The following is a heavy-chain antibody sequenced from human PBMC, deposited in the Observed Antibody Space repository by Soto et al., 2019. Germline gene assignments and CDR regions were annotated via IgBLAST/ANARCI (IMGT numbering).Heavy chain of an antibody. CDR1: GGTFSSYA. CDR2: ISPISRTA. J-gene: IGHJ5*02. Sequence: QVQLVQSGAEVKKPGSSVKVSCKASGGTFSSYAISWVRQAPGQGLEWMGGISPISRTANYAQKFQGRVTITADESTSTAYMYLSSLRSEDTAVYYCARDLGFSESDWFDPWGQGTLVTVSS. CDR3: ARDLGFSESDWFDP. D-gene: IGHD3-3*01. V-gene: IGHV1-69*01.